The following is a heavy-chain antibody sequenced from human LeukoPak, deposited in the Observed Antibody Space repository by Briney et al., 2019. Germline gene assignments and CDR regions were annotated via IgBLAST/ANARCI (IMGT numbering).Heavy chain of an antibody. CDR3: AREDAGGWFDP. Sequence: SETLSLTRTVSGGSISSYYWSWIRQPPGKGLEWIGYIYYSGSTTYNPSLKSRVAISVDTYKHQFSLKLSSVTAADTAVYYCAREDAGGWFDPWGQGTLVTVSS. CDR1: GGSISSYY. CDR2: IYYSGST. V-gene: IGHV4-59*01. D-gene: IGHD3-10*01. J-gene: IGHJ5*02.